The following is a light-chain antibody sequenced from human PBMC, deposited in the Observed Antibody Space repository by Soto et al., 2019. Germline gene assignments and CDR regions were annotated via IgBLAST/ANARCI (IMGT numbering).Light chain of an antibody. Sequence: EIVFTHSPATLALSPGERATLSCRASQSVSSYLAWYQQKPGQAPRLLIYGASSRATGIPDRFSGSGSGTDFTLTISRLEPEDFAVYYCQQYGSLPWTFGQGTKVDIK. CDR3: QQYGSLPWT. CDR2: GAS. V-gene: IGKV3-20*01. J-gene: IGKJ1*01. CDR1: QSVSSY.